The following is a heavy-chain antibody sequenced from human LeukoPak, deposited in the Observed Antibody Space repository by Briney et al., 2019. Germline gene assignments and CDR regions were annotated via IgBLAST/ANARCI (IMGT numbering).Heavy chain of an antibody. CDR2: FDPEDGET. V-gene: IGHV1-24*01. J-gene: IGHJ6*02. CDR3: ASFRIAARRDYGMDV. D-gene: IGHD6-6*01. CDR1: GYTFTSNY. Sequence: ASVKVSCKASGYTFTSNYIHWVRQAPGKGLEWMGGFDPEDGETIYAQKFQGRVTMTEDTSTDTAYMELSSLRSEDTAVYYCASFRIAARRDYGMDVWGQGTTVTVSS.